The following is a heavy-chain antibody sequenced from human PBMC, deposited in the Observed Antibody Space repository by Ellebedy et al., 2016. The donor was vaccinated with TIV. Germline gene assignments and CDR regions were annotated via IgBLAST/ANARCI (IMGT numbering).Heavy chain of an antibody. CDR1: GYSISSGYY. J-gene: IGHJ5*02. V-gene: IGHV4-38-2*02. Sequence: SETLSLXXTVSGYSISSGYYWGWIRQPPGKGLEWIGSIYHSGSTYYNPSLKSRVTISVGTSKNQFSLKLSSVTAADTAVYYCARDLFKGTMVRALPSWFDPWGQGTLVTVSS. CDR2: IYHSGST. D-gene: IGHD3-10*01. CDR3: ARDLFKGTMVRALPSWFDP.